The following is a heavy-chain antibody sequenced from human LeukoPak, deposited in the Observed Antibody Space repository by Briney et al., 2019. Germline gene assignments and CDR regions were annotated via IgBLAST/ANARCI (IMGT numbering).Heavy chain of an antibody. CDR1: GYTFTGYY. V-gene: IGHV1-2*04. Sequence: ASVKVSCKASGYTFTGYYMHWVRQAPGQGLEWMGWINPNSGGTNYAQKFQGWVTMTRDTSISTAYMELSRLRSDDTAVYYCARGAGRPRKTIFGVVIAPHNWFDPWGQGTLVTVSS. D-gene: IGHD3-3*01. CDR3: ARGAGRPRKTIFGVVIAPHNWFDP. J-gene: IGHJ5*02. CDR2: INPNSGGT.